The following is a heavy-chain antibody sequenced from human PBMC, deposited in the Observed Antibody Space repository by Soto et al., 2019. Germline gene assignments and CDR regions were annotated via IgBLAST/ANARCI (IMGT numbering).Heavy chain of an antibody. CDR3: ARVRLCSSTRCPRWFDP. D-gene: IGHD2-2*01. V-gene: IGHV1-69*01. CDR1: GGTFSSYA. J-gene: IGHJ5*02. Sequence: QVQLVQSGAEVKKPGSSVKVSCKASGGTFSSYAISWVRQAPGQGLEWMGGIITIFGTANYAQKFQGRVTMTADESTSTADMELGSLRSEDTAVYYCARVRLCSSTRCPRWFDPWGQGTLVTVSS. CDR2: IITIFGTA.